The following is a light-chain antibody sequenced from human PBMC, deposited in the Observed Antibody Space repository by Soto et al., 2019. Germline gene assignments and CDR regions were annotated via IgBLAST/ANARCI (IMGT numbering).Light chain of an antibody. CDR2: DVS. J-gene: IGLJ2*01. CDR3: SSYAGRTTVL. V-gene: IGLV2-14*01. CDR1: SSDIGDYNY. Sequence: QSALTQPASVSGSLGQSIAFSCTGTSSDIGDYNYVSWYQQLPGKAPKLMIYDVSNRPSGVSDRFAGSVSGNTAALTISGLQPEGEADYDCSSYAGRTTVLFGGGTKLTVL.